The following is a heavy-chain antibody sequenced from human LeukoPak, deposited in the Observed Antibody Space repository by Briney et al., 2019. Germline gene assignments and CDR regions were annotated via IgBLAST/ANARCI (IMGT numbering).Heavy chain of an antibody. CDR3: ARDREGSRDAFDI. V-gene: IGHV3-21*01. Sequence: GGSLRLSCAASGFTFSSYSMNWVRQAPGKGLEWVSSISSSSSYIYYADSVKGRFTISRDNAKNSLHLQMNSLRAEDMAVYYCARDREGSRDAFDIWGQGTMVTVSS. D-gene: IGHD1-26*01. J-gene: IGHJ3*02. CDR1: GFTFSSYS. CDR2: ISSSSSYI.